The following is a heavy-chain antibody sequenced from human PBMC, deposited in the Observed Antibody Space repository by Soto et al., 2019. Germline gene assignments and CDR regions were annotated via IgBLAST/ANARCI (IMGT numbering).Heavy chain of an antibody. CDR1: GYTFTNYG. V-gene: IGHV1-18*04. D-gene: IGHD3-22*01. Sequence: QVQLVESGAEVKKPGASVKVSCKVSGYTFTNYGISWVRQAPGQGLEWMGWISGYNGNTKYAQKFQGRVTMTTDTPTNTAYMDLRSLRSDDTAVYYCARDREYYYDSSGNYYYHYGMDVWGQGTTVTVS. J-gene: IGHJ6*02. CDR3: ARDREYYYDSSGNYYYHYGMDV. CDR2: ISGYNGNT.